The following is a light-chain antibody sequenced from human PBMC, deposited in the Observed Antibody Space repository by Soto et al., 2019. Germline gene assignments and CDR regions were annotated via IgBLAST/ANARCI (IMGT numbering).Light chain of an antibody. CDR3: GTWDSSLGGVV. Sequence: QSVLPQPPSVSAAPGQKVTITCSGSDSNIGNNFVSWYQQFPGTAPKLHIYDINKRPSGTPDRFSGSKSGTSATLGITGLETGDEADYYCGTWDSSLGGVVFGGGTKPAVL. CDR2: DIN. J-gene: IGLJ2*01. CDR1: DSNIGNNF. V-gene: IGLV1-51*01.